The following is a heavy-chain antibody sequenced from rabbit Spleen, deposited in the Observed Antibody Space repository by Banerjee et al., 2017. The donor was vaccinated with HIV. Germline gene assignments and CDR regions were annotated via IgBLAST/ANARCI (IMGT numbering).Heavy chain of an antibody. CDR3: VRDVDSAGLHYDL. Sequence: QAPLKATGGGVVQPGGSLPLSCTASGFSLTNYHMGWVRQAPGKGLEYIGYISAGGSTYYARWVNGRFTISTTSTTVDLHMNSLTAADTATYFCVRDVDSAGLHYDLGGQGTLATVS. D-gene: IGHD4-2*01. CDR1: GFSLTNYH. CDR2: ISAGGST. J-gene: IGHJ4*01. V-gene: IGHV1S17*01.